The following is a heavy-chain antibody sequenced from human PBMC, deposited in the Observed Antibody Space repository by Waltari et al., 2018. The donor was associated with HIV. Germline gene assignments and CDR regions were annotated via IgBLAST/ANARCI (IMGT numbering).Heavy chain of an antibody. J-gene: IGHJ6*02. D-gene: IGHD6-13*01. CDR2: IWYDGINK. Sequence: QVQVVQSGGGVVQPGRSLRPSCAGDGFTFRRYGMPWVRRAPGQGLEWVELIWYDGINKYYADSVKGRFAISRDNSKNTVYLQMNSLRAEDTAVYYCARDRSSSWYGKDYYYFGMDVWGQGTTVTVSS. CDR1: GFTFRRYG. V-gene: IGHV3-33*01. CDR3: ARDRSSSWYGKDYYYFGMDV.